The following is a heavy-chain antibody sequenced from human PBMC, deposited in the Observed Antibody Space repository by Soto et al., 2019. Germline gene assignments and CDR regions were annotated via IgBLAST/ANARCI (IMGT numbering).Heavy chain of an antibody. CDR3: ARDRREYYGSGSYRPYYYYYMDV. V-gene: IGHV3-72*01. J-gene: IGHJ6*03. CDR1: GFTFSDHY. CDR2: TRNKANSYTT. Sequence: GGSLRLSCAASGFTFSDHYMDWVRQAPGKGLEWVGRTRNKANSYTTEYAASVKGRFTISRDDSKNSLYLQMNSLKTEDTAVYYCARDRREYYGSGSYRPYYYYYMDVWGKGTTVTVSS. D-gene: IGHD3-10*01.